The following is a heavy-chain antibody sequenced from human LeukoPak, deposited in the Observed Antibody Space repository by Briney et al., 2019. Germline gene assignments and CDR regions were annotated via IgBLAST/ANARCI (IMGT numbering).Heavy chain of an antibody. CDR3: ARGYYDSSDYVYFQH. D-gene: IGHD3-22*01. CDR1: GYTFTRYY. Sequence: GASVKVSCKASGYTFTRYYIHWVRQAPGQGLEWMGWINPNSGGTNPAQTLQGRVTMTRETSLSTAYMELSRLRSDDTAVYYCARGYYDSSDYVYFQHWGEGTLGTVSS. V-gene: IGHV1-2*02. J-gene: IGHJ1*01. CDR2: INPNSGGT.